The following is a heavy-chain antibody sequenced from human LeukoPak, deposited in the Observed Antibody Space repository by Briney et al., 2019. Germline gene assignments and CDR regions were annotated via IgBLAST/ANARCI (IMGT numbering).Heavy chain of an antibody. V-gene: IGHV4-59*01. Sequence: PSETLSHTCTVSGGSISSYYWSWIRQPPGKGLEWIGYIYYSGSTNYNPSLKSRVTISVDTSKNQFSLKLSSVTAADTAVYYCASLGTGYSYGYALDYWGQGTLVTVSS. CDR2: IYYSGST. CDR1: GGSISSYY. D-gene: IGHD5-18*01. J-gene: IGHJ4*02. CDR3: ASLGTGYSYGYALDY.